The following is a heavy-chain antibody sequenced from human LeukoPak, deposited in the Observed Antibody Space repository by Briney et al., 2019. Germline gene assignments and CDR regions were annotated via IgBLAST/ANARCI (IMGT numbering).Heavy chain of an antibody. V-gene: IGHV3-7*01. J-gene: IGHJ4*02. Sequence: GTLSLTCAVSGGSISSSNWWSWVRQAPGKGLEWVANIKQDGSEKYYVDSVKGRFTISRDNAKSSLYLQMNSLRAEDTAVYYCARKSDDYGDYVDYWGQGTLVTVSS. CDR3: ARKSDDYGDYVDY. CDR1: GGSISSSNW. D-gene: IGHD4-17*01. CDR2: IKQDGSEK.